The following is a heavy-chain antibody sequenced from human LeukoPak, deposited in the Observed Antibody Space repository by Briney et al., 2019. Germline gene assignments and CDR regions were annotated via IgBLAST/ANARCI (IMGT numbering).Heavy chain of an antibody. J-gene: IGHJ1*01. D-gene: IGHD1-26*01. V-gene: IGHV1-69*04. Sequence: GSSVKVSCKASGGTFSSYAISWVRQAPGQGLEWMGRIIPILGIANYAQKFQGRVTITADKSTSTAYMELSSLRSEDTAVYYCARFLAGATEYFQHWGQGTLVTVSS. CDR1: GGTFSSYA. CDR2: IIPILGIA. CDR3: ARFLAGATEYFQH.